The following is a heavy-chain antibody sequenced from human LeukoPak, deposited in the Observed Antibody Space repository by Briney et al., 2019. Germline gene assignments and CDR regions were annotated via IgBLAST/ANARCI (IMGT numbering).Heavy chain of an antibody. CDR3: AREASGYYRDF. V-gene: IGHV3-33*01. CDR1: GFNFRNYG. J-gene: IGHJ4*02. Sequence: GGSLRLSCAASGFNFRNYGMHWVRQAPGKGLEWVAVIWYDGSKKKYADSVKGRFTISRDDSKNTLYLQMNSLTVDDTAVYYCAREASGYYRDFWGQGTLVSVSS. CDR2: IWYDGSKK. D-gene: IGHD3-3*01.